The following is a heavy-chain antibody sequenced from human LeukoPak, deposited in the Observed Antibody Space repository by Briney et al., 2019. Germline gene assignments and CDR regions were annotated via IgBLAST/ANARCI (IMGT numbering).Heavy chain of an antibody. D-gene: IGHD2-2*01. Sequence: PGGSLRLSCEASGFMFSTYAMNWVRQAPGKGLEWVAAMTGNGDSTYFAESVRGRFTISRDNSKNTLYLQMNSLRADDTALYYCAKDDKGSRGLISFWGQGTLVTVSS. V-gene: IGHV3-23*01. CDR2: MTGNGDST. J-gene: IGHJ4*02. CDR3: AKDDKGSRGLISF. CDR1: GFMFSTYA.